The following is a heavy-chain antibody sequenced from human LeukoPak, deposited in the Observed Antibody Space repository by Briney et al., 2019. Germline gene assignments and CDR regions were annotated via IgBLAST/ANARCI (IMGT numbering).Heavy chain of an antibody. CDR1: GYTFTDYG. D-gene: IGHD4-17*01. CDR3: ARDLSLGRHDYGEPFDY. CDR2: ISGYNGNT. Sequence: GASVKVSCETSGYTFTDYGISWVRQAPGQGPEWMGWISGYNGNTNYVQKFQGRVTMTTDTSTSTAYMELRSLRSDDTAFYYCARDLSLGRHDYGEPFDYWGQGTLVTDSS. J-gene: IGHJ4*02. V-gene: IGHV1-18*01.